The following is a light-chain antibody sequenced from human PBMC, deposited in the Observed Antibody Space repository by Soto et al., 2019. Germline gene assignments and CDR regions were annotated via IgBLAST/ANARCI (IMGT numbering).Light chain of an antibody. CDR3: QSYDSSLSGRGYV. J-gene: IGLJ1*01. Sequence: QSVLTQPPSVSGAPGQRVTISCTGSSSNIGAGYDVHWYQHLPGTAPKLLIYGNSNRPSGVPDRLSGSKSGTSASLAITGLQAEDEADYYCQSYDSSLSGRGYVFGTGTKLTVL. CDR1: SSNIGAGYD. V-gene: IGLV1-40*01. CDR2: GNS.